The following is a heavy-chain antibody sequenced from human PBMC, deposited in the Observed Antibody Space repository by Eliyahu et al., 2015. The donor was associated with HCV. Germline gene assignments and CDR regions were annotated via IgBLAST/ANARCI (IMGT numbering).Heavy chain of an antibody. CDR3: ARDRGWFGELFDY. CDR2: ISYDGSNK. Sequence: QVQLVESGGGVVQPGRSLRLXCXASGFTFSSYAMHWVRQXPGKGLEWVXVISYDGSNKYYADSVKGRFTISRDNSKNTLYLQMNSLRAEDTAVYYCARDRGWFGELFDYWGQGTLVTVSS. CDR1: GFTFSSYA. V-gene: IGHV3-30*01. D-gene: IGHD3-10*01. J-gene: IGHJ4*02.